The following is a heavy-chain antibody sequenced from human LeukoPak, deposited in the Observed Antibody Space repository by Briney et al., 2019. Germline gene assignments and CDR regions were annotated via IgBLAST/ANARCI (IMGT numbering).Heavy chain of an antibody. Sequence: SGPALVKPTQTLTLTCTFSGFSLSTSGMCVSWIRQPPGKALEWLARIDWDDDKYYSTSLKTRLTISKDTSKNQVVLTMTIMDPVDTATYYCARTPTSIAAAGNYFDYWGQGTLVTVSS. D-gene: IGHD6-13*01. CDR3: ARTPTSIAAAGNYFDY. J-gene: IGHJ4*02. V-gene: IGHV2-70*11. CDR2: IDWDDDK. CDR1: GFSLSTSGMC.